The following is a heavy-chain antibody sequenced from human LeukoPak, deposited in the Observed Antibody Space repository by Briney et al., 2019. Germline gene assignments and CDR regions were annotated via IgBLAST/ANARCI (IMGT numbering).Heavy chain of an antibody. CDR3: AKDRRHSPMGPSFDY. J-gene: IGHJ4*02. V-gene: IGHV3-23*01. CDR2: VSGSGGGT. Sequence: GGSLRLACEPAGFTFTTYAMNWVRPAPGKGLEWVSFVSGSGGGTHYADSVKGRFTISRDNSKNTLYLQMNGLRAEDTALYYCAKDRRHSPMGPSFDYWGQGTLVTVSS. CDR1: GFTFTTYA. D-gene: IGHD3-10*01.